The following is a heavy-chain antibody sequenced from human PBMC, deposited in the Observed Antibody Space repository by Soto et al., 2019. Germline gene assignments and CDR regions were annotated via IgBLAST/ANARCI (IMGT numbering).Heavy chain of an antibody. CDR3: ARGPRYCSGYSCDYYMDV. J-gene: IGHJ6*03. Sequence: EVQLLESGGGLVQPGGSLRLSCAASGFTFSSYAMIWVRQAPGKGLEWVSAISGSAATTFYADSVKGRFTVSRDNSKNTLYLQMNSLRAEDTAVYYCARGPRYCSGYSCDYYMDVWGKGTTVTVSS. V-gene: IGHV3-23*01. CDR1: GFTFSSYA. D-gene: IGHD2-15*01. CDR2: ISGSAATT.